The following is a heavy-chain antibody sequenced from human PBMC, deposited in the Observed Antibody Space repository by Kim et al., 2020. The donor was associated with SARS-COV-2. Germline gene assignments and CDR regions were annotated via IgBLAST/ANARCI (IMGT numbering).Heavy chain of an antibody. CDR3: ARDSSADYFDY. CDR2: KK. J-gene: IGHJ4*02. Sequence: KKVYAVYVKDRFTTSRANSKNTLYLQRDSLRAEDTAVYYSARDSSADYFDYWGQGTLVTVSS. D-gene: IGHD6-19*01. V-gene: IGHV3-33*01.